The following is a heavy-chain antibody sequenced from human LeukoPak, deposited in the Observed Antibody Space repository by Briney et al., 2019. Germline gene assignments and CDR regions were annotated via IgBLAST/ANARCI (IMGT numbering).Heavy chain of an antibody. V-gene: IGHV3-48*01. Sequence: PGGSLRLSCAASGFASSSYSMNWVRQAPGKGLEWVSYISSSSSTIYYADPVKGRFTISRDNAKNSLYLQMNSLRAEDTAVYYCARDSAGYYDYVWGSYRCFDYWGQGTLVTVSS. J-gene: IGHJ4*02. D-gene: IGHD3-16*02. CDR1: GFASSSYS. CDR2: ISSSSSTI. CDR3: ARDSAGYYDYVWGSYRCFDY.